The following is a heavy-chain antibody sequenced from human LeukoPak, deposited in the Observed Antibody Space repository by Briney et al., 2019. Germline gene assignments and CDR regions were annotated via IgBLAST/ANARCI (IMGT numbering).Heavy chain of an antibody. CDR3: ATINYDSSGYRYYFDY. CDR2: ISAYNGNT. J-gene: IGHJ4*02. CDR1: VYTFITYG. V-gene: IGHV1-18*01. D-gene: IGHD3-22*01. Sequence: GASVKVSFKSSVYTFITYGIGWVRQAPGQGREWMGWISAYNGNTNYAQNLQGRVTMTTDTSTSTAYMELRSLRSDDTAVYYCATINYDSSGYRYYFDYWGQGTLVTVSS.